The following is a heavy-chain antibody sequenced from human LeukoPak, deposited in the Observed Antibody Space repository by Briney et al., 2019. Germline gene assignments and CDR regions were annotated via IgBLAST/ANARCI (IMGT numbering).Heavy chain of an antibody. Sequence: GGSLRLSCSPSGFSLSYAWMSWVRQAPGKGLEWVANIKQDGSEKYYVDSVKGRFTISRDNAKNSLYLQMNSLRAEDTAVYYCARVTFYDFWSGYWSRGDDTMGDYWGQGTLVTVSS. CDR1: GFSLSYAW. V-gene: IGHV3-7*01. D-gene: IGHD3-3*01. CDR2: IKQDGSEK. CDR3: ARVTFYDFWSGYWSRGDDTMGDY. J-gene: IGHJ4*02.